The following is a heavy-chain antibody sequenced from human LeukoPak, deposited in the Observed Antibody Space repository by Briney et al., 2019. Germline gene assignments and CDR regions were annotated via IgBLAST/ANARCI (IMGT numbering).Heavy chain of an antibody. J-gene: IGHJ4*02. Sequence: SETLSLTCTVSGGSISSSSYYWGWIRQPPGKVLEWIGCIYYSGSTYYNPSLKSRVTISVDPFKNQFSLKLSSLTPADTAVYYCARLRGYQLLLFVGFDYWGQGTLVTVSS. CDR3: ARLRGYQLLLFVGFDY. D-gene: IGHD2-2*01. CDR1: GGSISSSSYY. V-gene: IGHV4-39*01. CDR2: IYYSGST.